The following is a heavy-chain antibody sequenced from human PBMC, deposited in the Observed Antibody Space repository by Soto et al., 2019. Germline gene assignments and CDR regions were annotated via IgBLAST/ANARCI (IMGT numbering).Heavy chain of an antibody. J-gene: IGHJ6*02. V-gene: IGHV1-2*04. CDR3: ARDRGWYDGMDV. D-gene: IGHD6-19*01. Sequence: VSLKLSCKASGYTFTCYYMHWVRQAPGQGLEWMGWINPNSGGTNYAQKFQGWVTMTRDTSISTAYMELSRLRSDDTAVYYCARDRGWYDGMDVWGQGTTVTVSS. CDR1: GYTFTCYY. CDR2: INPNSGGT.